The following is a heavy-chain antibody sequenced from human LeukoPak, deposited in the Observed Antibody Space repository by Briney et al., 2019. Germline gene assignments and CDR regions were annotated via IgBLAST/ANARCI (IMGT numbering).Heavy chain of an antibody. J-gene: IGHJ3*02. V-gene: IGHV3-33*01. CDR3: AREMTTVVLDAFDI. Sequence: PGRSLTLSCAASGFTFSSYGMHWVRQAPGKGLEWVAVIWYDGSNKYYADSVKGRFTISRDNSKNTLYLQMNSLRAEDTAVYYCAREMTTVVLDAFDIWGQGTMVTVSS. D-gene: IGHD4-23*01. CDR2: IWYDGSNK. CDR1: GFTFSSYG.